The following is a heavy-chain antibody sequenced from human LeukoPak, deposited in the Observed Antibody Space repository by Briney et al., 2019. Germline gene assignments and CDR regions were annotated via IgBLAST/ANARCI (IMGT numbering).Heavy chain of an antibody. V-gene: IGHV1-18*04. D-gene: IGHD6-13*01. CDR1: GYTFTSYY. CDR3: ARVAAGINAFDI. Sequence: ASVKVSCKASGYTFTSYYMHWVRQAPGQGLEWMGWISAYNGNTNYAQKLQGRVTMTTDTSTSTAYMELRSLRSDDTAVYYCARVAAGINAFDIWGQGTMVTVSS. J-gene: IGHJ3*02. CDR2: ISAYNGNT.